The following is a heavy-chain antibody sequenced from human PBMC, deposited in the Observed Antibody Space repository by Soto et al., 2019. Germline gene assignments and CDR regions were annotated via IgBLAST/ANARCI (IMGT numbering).Heavy chain of an antibody. V-gene: IGHV3-21*01. D-gene: IGHD1-26*01. J-gene: IGHJ6*02. CDR3: WKDGPKVGASGFQFGMGV. CDR2: ISSSSSYI. CDR1: GFTFSSYS. Sequence: GGSLRLSCAASGFTFSSYSMNWVRQAPGKGLEWVSSISSSSSYIYYADSVKGRFTISRDNAKNSLYLQMNSLRAEDTAVYYLWKDGPKVGASGFQFGMGVLGQGTTVTVSS.